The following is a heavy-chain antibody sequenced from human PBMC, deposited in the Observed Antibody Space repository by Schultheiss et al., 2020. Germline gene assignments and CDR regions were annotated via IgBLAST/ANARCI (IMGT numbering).Heavy chain of an antibody. J-gene: IGHJ4*02. Sequence: GGSLRLSCAASGFTFSDSYMSWIRQSPGKGLEWVSAISGSGGSTYYADSVKGRFTISRDNSKNTLYLQMNSLRAEDTAVYYCAKTGTYYDSSGYYYVLAWFDYWGQGTLVTVSS. CDR3: AKTGTYYDSSGYYYVLAWFDY. D-gene: IGHD3-22*01. V-gene: IGHV3-23*01. CDR1: GFTFSDSY. CDR2: ISGSGGST.